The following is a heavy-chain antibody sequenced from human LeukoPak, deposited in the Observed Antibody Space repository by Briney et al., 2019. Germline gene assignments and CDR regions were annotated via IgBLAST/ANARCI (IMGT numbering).Heavy chain of an antibody. CDR2: IYTSGST. V-gene: IGHV4-61*02. J-gene: IGHJ4*02. CDR1: GGSLSSGSYY. CDR3: ATGTEMPGVPSVKRQIDY. D-gene: IGHD2-8*02. Sequence: SETLSLTCTVSGGSLSSGSYYWSWIRQPAGKGLEWIGRIYTSGSTNYNPSLKGRVTISVDTSKNQFSLKLSSVTAADTAVYYCATGTEMPGVPSVKRQIDYWGQGTLVTVSS.